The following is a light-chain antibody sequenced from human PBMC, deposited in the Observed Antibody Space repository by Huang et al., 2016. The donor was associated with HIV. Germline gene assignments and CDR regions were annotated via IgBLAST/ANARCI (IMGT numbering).Light chain of an antibody. CDR1: QSLLHNNRYNY. V-gene: IGKV2-28*01. J-gene: IGKJ2*01. CDR3: MQDLQTPYT. CDR2: LAS. Sequence: DIVMTQSSLSLPVPPGEAASISCMSSQSLLHNNRYNYLSWYLQKPGQSPKLLSSLASNRAPGVPDRFSGSGSGTDFTLKISRVEAEDAGVYYCMQDLQTPYTFGQGTKLEIK.